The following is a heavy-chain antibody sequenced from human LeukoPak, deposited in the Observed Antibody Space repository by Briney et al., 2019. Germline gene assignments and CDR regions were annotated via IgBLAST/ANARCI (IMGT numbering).Heavy chain of an antibody. V-gene: IGHV4-61*05. D-gene: IGHD4-17*01. Sequence: SETLSLTCTVSGGSISSSSYYWGWIRQPPGKGLEWIGYIYYSGSTNYNPSLKGRVTISVDTSKNQFSLKLSSVTAADTAVYYCASMSLLRYVDYWGQGTLVTVSS. CDR2: IYYSGST. J-gene: IGHJ4*02. CDR3: ASMSLLRYVDY. CDR1: GGSISSSSYY.